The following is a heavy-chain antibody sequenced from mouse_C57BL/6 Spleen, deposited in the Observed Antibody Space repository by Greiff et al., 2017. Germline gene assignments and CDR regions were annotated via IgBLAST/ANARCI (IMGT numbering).Heavy chain of an antibody. V-gene: IGHV2-2*01. CDR1: GFSLTSYG. D-gene: IGHD2-4*01. Sequence: VKLVESGPGLVQPSQSLSITCTVSGFSLTSYGVHWVRQSPGKGLEWLGVIWSGGSTDYNAAFISRLSISKDNSKSQVFFKMNRLQADDTAIYYCARAPNEGLRDWYFDVWGTGTTVTVSS. CDR3: ARAPNEGLRDWYFDV. J-gene: IGHJ1*03. CDR2: IWSGGST.